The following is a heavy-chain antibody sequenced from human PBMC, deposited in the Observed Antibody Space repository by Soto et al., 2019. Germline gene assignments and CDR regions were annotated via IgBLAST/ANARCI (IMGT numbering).Heavy chain of an antibody. D-gene: IGHD6-19*01. V-gene: IGHV3-23*01. CDR3: AKGPHSSGWHYFDY. Sequence: GESLKISCAASGITFSSYAMSWVRQAPGKGLEWVSTVSGSGANTYYADSVKGRFTISRDNSENTLYLQMISLRAEDMAIYYCAKGPHSSGWHYFDYWGQGTLVTVSS. CDR1: GITFSSYA. J-gene: IGHJ4*02. CDR2: VSGSGANT.